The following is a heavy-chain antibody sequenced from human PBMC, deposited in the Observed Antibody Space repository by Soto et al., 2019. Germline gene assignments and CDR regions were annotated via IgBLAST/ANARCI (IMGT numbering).Heavy chain of an antibody. Sequence: QVQLVQSGAEVKKPGASVKVSCKTSGYTFTGYGINWVRQAPGHGLEWMGWISVFNGNTKYGQNIQDRVIMTTDTSTSSAYMELRSLRSDDTAVYFCGRDGSGGIIDSWGQGTMLSVSS. CDR1: GYTFTGYG. V-gene: IGHV1-18*01. CDR3: GRDGSGGIIDS. J-gene: IGHJ3*01. CDR2: ISVFNGNT. D-gene: IGHD2-15*01.